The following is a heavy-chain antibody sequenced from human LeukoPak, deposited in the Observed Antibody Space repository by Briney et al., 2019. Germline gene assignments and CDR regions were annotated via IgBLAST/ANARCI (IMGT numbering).Heavy chain of an antibody. V-gene: IGHV3-33*06. Sequence: GGSLRLSCAASGFTFTTYGIHWVRQAPGKGLEWVALVWSDGNGKFYADSVKGRFTISRDNSKNKVYLQMTSLRDEDTAVYYSVKVLTVTFDSWGQGTLVTVSS. CDR3: VKVLTVTFDS. D-gene: IGHD4-17*01. CDR2: VWSDGNGK. J-gene: IGHJ4*02. CDR1: GFTFTTYG.